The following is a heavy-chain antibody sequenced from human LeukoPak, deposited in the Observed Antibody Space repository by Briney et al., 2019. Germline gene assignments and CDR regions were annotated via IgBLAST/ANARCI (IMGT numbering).Heavy chain of an antibody. CDR2: ILFDGSNK. CDR1: GFTFSSYA. Sequence: GRSLRLSCAASGFTFSSYAMHWVRQAPGKGLEWVAVILFDGSNKNYTDSVKGRFTISRDNSKSTLYLQMNSLRAEDTAVYYCARQRHTYGAGGYSYPKRGLDYWGQGTLVTVSS. CDR3: ARQRHTYGAGGYSYPKRGLDY. D-gene: IGHD3-10*01. J-gene: IGHJ4*02. V-gene: IGHV3-30-3*01.